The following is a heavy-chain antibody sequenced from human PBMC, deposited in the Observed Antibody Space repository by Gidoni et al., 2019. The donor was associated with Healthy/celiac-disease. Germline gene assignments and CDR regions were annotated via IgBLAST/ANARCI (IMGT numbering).Heavy chain of an antibody. CDR3: ARGSCLLGYCSGGDGMDV. V-gene: IGHV4-30-4*01. J-gene: IGHJ6*02. CDR1: GCAISRCYYY. D-gene: IGHD2-15*01. CDR2: IYYSGST. Sequence: QVQLHEFGPGLVKALQNLSPTRTFPGCAISRCYYYLSWIRQPPGKGLEWIGYIYYSGSTYYNPSLKSRVTISVDTSKNQFSLKLSSVTAADTAVYYCARGSCLLGYCSGGDGMDVWGQGTTVTVSS.